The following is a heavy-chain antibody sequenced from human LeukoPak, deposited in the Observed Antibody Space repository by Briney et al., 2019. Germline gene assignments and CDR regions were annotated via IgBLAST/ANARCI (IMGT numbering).Heavy chain of an antibody. CDR2: LRSKAYGGTT. J-gene: IGHJ4*02. Sequence: PGGSLRLSCTASGFTFGNYAMTWVRQAPGKGLEWVGFLRSKAYGGTTDYAASVSGRFTISRDDSKSIAYLQMNSLKTEDTAVYYCSRSLCSGGSCSPIYYFDYWGQGTLVTVSS. D-gene: IGHD2-15*01. CDR3: SRSLCSGGSCSPIYYFDY. CDR1: GFTFGNYA. V-gene: IGHV3-49*04.